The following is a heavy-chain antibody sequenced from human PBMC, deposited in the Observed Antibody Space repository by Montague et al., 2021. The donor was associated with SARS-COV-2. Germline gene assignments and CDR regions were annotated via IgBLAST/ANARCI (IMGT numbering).Heavy chain of an antibody. D-gene: IGHD3-16*02. CDR3: ARGYDYVWGSYRYLHCFDP. V-gene: IGHV4-34*01. Sequence: SETLSLTCAVYGGSISGYYWSWIRQPPGKGLEWIGEINHSGSTNYNPSLKSRVTISVDTSKNQFSLKLSSVTAADTAVYYCARGYDYVWGSYRYLHCFDPWGQGTLVTVSS. CDR1: GGSISGYY. CDR2: INHSGST. J-gene: IGHJ5*02.